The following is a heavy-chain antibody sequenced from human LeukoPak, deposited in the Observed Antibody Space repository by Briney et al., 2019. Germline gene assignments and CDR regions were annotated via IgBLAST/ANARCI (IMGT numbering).Heavy chain of an antibody. D-gene: IGHD3-9*01. J-gene: IGHJ3*02. Sequence: GGSLRLSCAASGFTVSSNYMSWVRQAPGKGLEWVSYISSSGSTIYYADSVKGRFTISRDNAKNSLYLQMNSLRAEDTAVYYCARGDDILTGYYPGAFDIWGQGTMVTVSS. CDR2: ISSSGSTI. CDR3: ARGDDILTGYYPGAFDI. V-gene: IGHV3-11*01. CDR1: GFTVSSNY.